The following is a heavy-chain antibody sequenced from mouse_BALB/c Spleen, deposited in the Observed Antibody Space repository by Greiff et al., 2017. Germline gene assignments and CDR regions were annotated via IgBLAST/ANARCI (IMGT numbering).Heavy chain of an antibody. CDR2: IYPGNVNT. CDR3: ARGRRGDYFDY. J-gene: IGHJ2*01. Sequence: QVQLKQSGPELVKPGASVRISCKASGYTFTSYYIHWVKQRPGQGLEWIGWIYPGNVNTKYNEKFKGMATLTADKSSSTAYMQLSSLTSEDSAVYFCARGRRGDYFDYWGQGTTLTVSS. V-gene: IGHV1S56*01. CDR1: GYTFTSYY.